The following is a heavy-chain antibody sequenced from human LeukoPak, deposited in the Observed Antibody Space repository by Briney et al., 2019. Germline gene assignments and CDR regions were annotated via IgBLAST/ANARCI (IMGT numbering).Heavy chain of an antibody. D-gene: IGHD3-10*01. CDR3: ARGQGFAGSYSCVDV. Sequence: SETLSLTCAVYGGSFSGYYWSWIRQPPGKGLEWLGEINHSGSTNYNPSLKSRVTISVDTSKNQFSLKLSSVTAADTAVYYCARGQGFAGSYSCVDVWGKGTTVTVSS. J-gene: IGHJ6*04. CDR1: GGSFSGYY. CDR2: INHSGST. V-gene: IGHV4-34*01.